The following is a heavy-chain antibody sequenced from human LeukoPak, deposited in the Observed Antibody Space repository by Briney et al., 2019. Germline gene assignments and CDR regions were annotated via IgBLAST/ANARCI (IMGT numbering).Heavy chain of an antibody. Sequence: PSETLSLTCTVSGGSISSSSYYWGWIRQPPGKGLEWIGSIYYSGSTYYNPSLKSRVTISVDTSKNQFSLKLSSVTAADTAVYYCARDLYSSGIDAFDIWGQGTMVTVSS. V-gene: IGHV4-39*02. CDR1: GGSISSSSYY. J-gene: IGHJ3*02. CDR3: ARDLYSSGIDAFDI. D-gene: IGHD6-19*01. CDR2: IYYSGST.